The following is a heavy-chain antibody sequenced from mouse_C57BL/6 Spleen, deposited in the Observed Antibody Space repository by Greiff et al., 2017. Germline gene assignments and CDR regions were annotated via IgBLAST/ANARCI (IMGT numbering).Heavy chain of an antibody. D-gene: IGHD6-5*01. CDR1: GYTFTDYY. CDR3: ARYADGVYYAMDD. CDR2: INPNNGGT. V-gene: IGHV1-26*01. J-gene: IGHJ4*01. Sequence: EVQLQQSGPELVKPGASVKISCKASGYTFTDYYMNWVKQSHGKSLEWIGDINPNNGGTSYNQKFKGKATLTVDKSSSTAYMELRSLTSEDSAVYYCARYADGVYYAMDDWGQGTSVTVSS.